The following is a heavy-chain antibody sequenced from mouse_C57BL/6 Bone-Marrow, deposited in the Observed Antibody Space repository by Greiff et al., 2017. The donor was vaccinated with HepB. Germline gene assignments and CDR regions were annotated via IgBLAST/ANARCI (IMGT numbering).Heavy chain of an antibody. D-gene: IGHD2-3*01. CDR1: GYSITSGYY. V-gene: IGHV3-6*01. CDR3: ARCYDGYSSWFAY. Sequence: EVKLLESGPGLVKPSQSLSLTCSVTGYSITSGYYWNWIRQFPGNKLEWMGYISYDGSNNYNPSLKNRISITRDTSKNQFFLKLNSVTTEDTATYYCARCYDGYSSWFAYWGQGTLVTVSA. J-gene: IGHJ3*01. CDR2: ISYDGSN.